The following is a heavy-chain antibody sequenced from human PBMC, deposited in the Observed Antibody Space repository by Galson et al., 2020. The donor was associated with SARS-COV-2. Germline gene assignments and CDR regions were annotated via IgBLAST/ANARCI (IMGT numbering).Heavy chain of an antibody. D-gene: IGHD3-9*01. CDR2: IDWDDDK. J-gene: IGHJ4*02. V-gene: IGHV2-70*11. CDR1: GFSLSTSGMC. Sequence: SGPTLVKPTQTLTLTCTFSGFSLSTSGMCVSWIRQPPGKALEWLARIDWDDDKYYSTSLKTRLTISKDTSKNQVVLTMTNMDPVDTATYYCARIYYDILTGILIPGDYWGQGTLVTVSS. CDR3: ARIYYDILTGILIPGDY.